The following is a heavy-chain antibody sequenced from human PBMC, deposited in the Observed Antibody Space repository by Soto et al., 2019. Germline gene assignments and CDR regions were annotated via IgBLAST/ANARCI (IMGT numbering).Heavy chain of an antibody. CDR2: IWYDGSNK. J-gene: IGHJ4*02. CDR1: GFTFSSYG. V-gene: IGHV3-33*01. CDR3: ARAYLQYYYGSGSNPDY. Sequence: QVQLVESGGGVVQPGRSLRLSCAASGFTFSSYGMHWVRQAPGKGLEWVAVIWYDGSNKYYADSVKGRFTISRDNSKNTLYLQMNSLRAEDTAVYYCARAYLQYYYGSGSNPDYWGQGTLVTVSS. D-gene: IGHD3-10*01.